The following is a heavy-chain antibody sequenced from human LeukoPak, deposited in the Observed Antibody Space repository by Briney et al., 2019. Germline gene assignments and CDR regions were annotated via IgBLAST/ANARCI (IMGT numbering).Heavy chain of an antibody. CDR3: ASPYSSSWHSPYYYYGMDV. V-gene: IGHV4-61*01. J-gene: IGHJ6*04. CDR2: IYYSGST. CDR1: GGSVSSGSYY. D-gene: IGHD6-13*01. Sequence: PSETLSLTCTVSGGSVSSGSYYWSWIRQPPGKGLEWIGYIYYSGSTNYNPSLKSRVTISVDTSKNQFSLKLSSVTAADTAVYYCASPYSSSWHSPYYYYGMDVWGKGTTVTVSS.